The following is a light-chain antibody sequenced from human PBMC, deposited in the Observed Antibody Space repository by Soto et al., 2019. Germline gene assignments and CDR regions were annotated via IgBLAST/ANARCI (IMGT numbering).Light chain of an antibody. CDR2: SAS. CDR1: QSVSSN. J-gene: IGKJ1*01. CDR3: QQYNNWPRT. Sequence: EIVMTQSPAALSVSALERATXXXXASQSVSSNLAWYQQKPGQAPRLLIYSASTRATGIPARFSGSGSGTEFTLTINSLQSEDFAVYYCQQYNNWPRTFGQGTKVDI. V-gene: IGKV3-15*01.